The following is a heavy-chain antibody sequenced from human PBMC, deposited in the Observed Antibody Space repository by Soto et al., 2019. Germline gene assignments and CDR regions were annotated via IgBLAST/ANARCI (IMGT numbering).Heavy chain of an antibody. CDR3: VRDGTKTLRDWFDP. CDR1: GASSSGFY. V-gene: IGHV4-4*07. Sequence: SETLSLTGTVSGASSSGFYWSWIRKSAGKGLEWIGRIYATGTTDYNPSLKSRVMMSVDASKKQFSLKLRSVTAADTAVYYCVRDGTKTLRDWFDPWGQGISVTVSS. J-gene: IGHJ5*02. CDR2: IYATGTT. D-gene: IGHD1-1*01.